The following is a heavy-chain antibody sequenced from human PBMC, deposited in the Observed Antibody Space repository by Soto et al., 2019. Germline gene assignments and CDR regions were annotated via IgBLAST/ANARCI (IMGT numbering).Heavy chain of an antibody. D-gene: IGHD4-17*01. CDR3: ARGAFAHGDYSLYYSYMDV. J-gene: IGHJ6*03. V-gene: IGHV1-3*01. CDR1: GYTFSTYA. CDR2: INGGNGNT. Sequence: QVHLVQSGAEVKKPGASVKVSCKASGYTFSTYAMHWVRQAPGQRPEWMGWINGGNGNTKYSQNFQGRVTITRDTSASTAYMELSSLRSEDTAVYYCARGAFAHGDYSLYYSYMDVWGKGTTVTVSS.